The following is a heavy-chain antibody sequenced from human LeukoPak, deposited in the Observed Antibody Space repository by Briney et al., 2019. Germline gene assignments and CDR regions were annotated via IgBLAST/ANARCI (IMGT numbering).Heavy chain of an antibody. CDR1: GFTFSSFD. CDR3: SKGQELDDGVLES. CDR2: ISVSATNT. J-gene: IGHJ4*02. V-gene: IGHV3-23*01. D-gene: IGHD1-1*01. Sequence: GGSLRLSCAASGFTFSSFDMTWVRQAPGKGLEWVSTISVSATNTYYADSVKGRFTISRDNAKNSLYLQMNSLSAEDTAIYYCSKGQELDDGVLESWGRGTLVTVSS.